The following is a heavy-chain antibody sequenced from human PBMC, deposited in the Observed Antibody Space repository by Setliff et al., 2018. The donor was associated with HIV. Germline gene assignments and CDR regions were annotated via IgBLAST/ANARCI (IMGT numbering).Heavy chain of an antibody. CDR3: ARGYCSSTSCYGIYYFDN. J-gene: IGHJ4*02. V-gene: IGHV1-8*01. CDR1: GYNLTSHD. Sequence: GASVKVSCKASGYNLTSHDINWVRQAPGQGLEWMGWMSPKSGNTGYARKFQGRVTMTRKTSISTAYMELRSLRSDDTAVYYCARGYCSSTSCYGIYYFDNWGQGTPVTVSS. D-gene: IGHD2-2*01. CDR2: MSPKSGNT.